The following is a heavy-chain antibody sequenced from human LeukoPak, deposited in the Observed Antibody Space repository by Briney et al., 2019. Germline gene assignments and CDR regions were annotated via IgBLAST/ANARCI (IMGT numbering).Heavy chain of an antibody. V-gene: IGHV4-30-2*01. J-gene: IGHJ4*02. D-gene: IGHD2-2*01. Sequence: SETLSLTCTVSGGSISSGGYYWSWIRQPPGKGLEWIGYIYHSGSINYNPSLKSRVTISVDKSKNQFSLKLSSVTAADTAVYYCARGANGVPAAIPLPYFDYWGQGTLVTVSS. CDR2: IYHSGSI. CDR3: ARGANGVPAAIPLPYFDY. CDR1: GGSISSGGYY.